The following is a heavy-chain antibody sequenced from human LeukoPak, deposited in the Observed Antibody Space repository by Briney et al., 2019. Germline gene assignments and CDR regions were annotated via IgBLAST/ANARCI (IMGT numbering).Heavy chain of an antibody. Sequence: GGSLRLSCAASGFTFSKYAMTWVRQAPGQGLDWVSAISDSGVTEHYADSVKGRFTISRDNSRSTLYLQMNSLRAEDTAVYYCANLNAPYWGNFGYWGQGTLVTVSS. J-gene: IGHJ4*02. V-gene: IGHV3-23*01. CDR1: GFTFSKYA. CDR3: ANLNAPYWGNFGY. D-gene: IGHD3-16*01. CDR2: ISDSGVTE.